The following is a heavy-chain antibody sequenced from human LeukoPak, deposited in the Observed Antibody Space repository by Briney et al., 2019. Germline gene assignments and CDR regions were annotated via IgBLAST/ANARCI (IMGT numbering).Heavy chain of an antibody. V-gene: IGHV3-23*01. Sequence: GGPLRLSCAASGFLFSSYAMTWLRQAPGKGLEWVATIRASGYSKYYADSVQGRFTISRDNYKNTLYLQMNSLTAEDTAVYYCAKGDYYDFDYWGQGTLVTVSS. D-gene: IGHD3-10*01. CDR1: GFLFSSYA. J-gene: IGHJ4*02. CDR2: IRASGYSK. CDR3: AKGDYYDFDY.